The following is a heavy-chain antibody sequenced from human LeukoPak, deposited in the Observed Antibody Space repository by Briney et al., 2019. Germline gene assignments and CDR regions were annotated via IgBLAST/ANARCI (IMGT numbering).Heavy chain of an antibody. CDR1: GASISSSGYY. Sequence: SETLSLTCTVSGASISSSGYYWAWIRQPPGQGLEWIGSMDYSGSTYYKPSLKSRVTISVDTSKNQFSLKLSSVTAADTAVYYCAGYSGSHLGAGAEYFQHWGQGTLVTVSS. V-gene: IGHV4-39*01. CDR3: AGYSGSHLGAGAEYFQH. J-gene: IGHJ1*01. CDR2: MDYSGST. D-gene: IGHD1-26*01.